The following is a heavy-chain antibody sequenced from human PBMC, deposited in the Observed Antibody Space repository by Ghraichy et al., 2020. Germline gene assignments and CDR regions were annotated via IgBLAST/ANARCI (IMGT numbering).Heavy chain of an antibody. CDR3: AKATDSWFDP. Sequence: GSLRLSCAASGFTFSSYGMHWVRQAPGKGLEWVAVISYDGSNKYYADSVKGRFTISRDNSKNTLYLQMNSLRAEDTAVYYCAKATDSWFDPWGQGTPVTVSS. CDR1: GFTFSSYG. J-gene: IGHJ5*02. D-gene: IGHD5-12*01. CDR2: ISYDGSNK. V-gene: IGHV3-30*18.